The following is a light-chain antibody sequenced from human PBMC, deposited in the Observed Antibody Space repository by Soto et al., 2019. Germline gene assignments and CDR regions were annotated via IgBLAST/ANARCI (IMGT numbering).Light chain of an antibody. CDR2: GAS. V-gene: IGKV3-15*01. Sequence: EIVMTQSPANLSVSPGERATLSCRASQSVSSNLAWYQQKPGQAPRLLIYGASTRATGIPARFSGSGSGTDFTLTISSLQSEDFAVYDCQQYNNWPRTFGQGTKVEIK. J-gene: IGKJ1*01. CDR1: QSVSSN. CDR3: QQYNNWPRT.